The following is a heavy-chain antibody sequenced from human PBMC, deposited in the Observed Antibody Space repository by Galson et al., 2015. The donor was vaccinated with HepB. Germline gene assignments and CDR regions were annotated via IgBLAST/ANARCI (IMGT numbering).Heavy chain of an antibody. Sequence: SVKVSCKASGYTFTSYDINWVRQATGQGLEWMGWMNPNSGNTGYAQKFQGRVTMTRNTSISTAYMELSSLRSEDTAVYYCARGHSLVGATKGNWFDPWGQGTLVTVSS. J-gene: IGHJ5*02. D-gene: IGHD1-26*01. V-gene: IGHV1-8*01. CDR2: MNPNSGNT. CDR3: ARGHSLVGATKGNWFDP. CDR1: GYTFTSYD.